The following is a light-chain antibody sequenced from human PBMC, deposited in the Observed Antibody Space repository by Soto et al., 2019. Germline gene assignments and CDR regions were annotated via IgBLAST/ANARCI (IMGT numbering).Light chain of an antibody. V-gene: IGKV2-30*01. CDR1: QSLEDSDGNTY. CDR3: MQGTHWPLT. J-gene: IGKJ4*01. CDR2: KVS. Sequence: DVVMTQSPLSLPVSLGQPASISCRSSQSLEDSDGNTYLNWLQQRPGHSPRRLIYKVSNRDSGVPDRFSGSGSGTDVTMKISRVEAEDVGVYYCMQGTHWPLTFGGGTKVEIK.